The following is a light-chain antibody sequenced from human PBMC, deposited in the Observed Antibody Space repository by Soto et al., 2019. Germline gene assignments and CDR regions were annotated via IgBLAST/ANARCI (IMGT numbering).Light chain of an antibody. V-gene: IGKV3-11*01. CDR2: DAS. CDR3: QQRSNWPPGWT. CDR1: QSVSSY. J-gene: IGKJ1*01. Sequence: EIVLTQSPATLSLSPGERATLSCRASQSVSSYLAWYQQKPGQAPRLLIYDASNRATGIPARFSASGSGTDFTLTISSLEPEDFAVYDCQQRSNWPPGWTFGQGTKVEIK.